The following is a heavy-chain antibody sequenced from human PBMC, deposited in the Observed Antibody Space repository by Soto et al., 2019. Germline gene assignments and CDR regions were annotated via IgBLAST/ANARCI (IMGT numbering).Heavy chain of an antibody. V-gene: IGHV4-39*01. CDR2: IYYSGST. CDR3: ARLTSYYYYYMDV. CDR1: GGSISSSSYY. D-gene: IGHD3-16*01. Sequence: SGTLSLTCTVSGGSISSSSYYWGWIRQPPGKGLEWIGSIYYSGSTYYNPSLKSRVTISVDTSKNQFSLKLSSVTAADTAVYYCARLTSYYYYYMDVWGKGTTVTVSS. J-gene: IGHJ6*03.